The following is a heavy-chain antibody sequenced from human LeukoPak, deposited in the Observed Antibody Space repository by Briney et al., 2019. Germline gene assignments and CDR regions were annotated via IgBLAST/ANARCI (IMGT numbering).Heavy chain of an antibody. CDR2: INHSGST. CDR1: GGSFSGYY. CDR3: AREWAGSGIDY. J-gene: IGHJ4*02. D-gene: IGHD3-10*01. Sequence: KSLETLSLTCAVYGGSFSGYYWSWIRQPPGKGLEWIGEINHSGSTNYNPSLKSRVTISVDTSKNQFPLKLSSVTAADTAVYYCAREWAGSGIDYWGQGTLVTVSS. V-gene: IGHV4-34*01.